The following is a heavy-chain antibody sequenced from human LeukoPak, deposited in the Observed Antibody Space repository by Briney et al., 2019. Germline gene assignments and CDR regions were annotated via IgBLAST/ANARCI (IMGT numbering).Heavy chain of an antibody. Sequence: SETLSLTCAVSGYSISSGYYWGWIRQPPGKGLEWIGSTYHSGSTYYNPSLKSRVTISVDTSKNQFSLKLSSVTAADTAVYYCASLYKTYYRAVGGKGTTVTVSS. V-gene: IGHV4-38-2*01. J-gene: IGHJ6*03. CDR2: TYHSGST. CDR3: ASLYKTYYRAV. D-gene: IGHD3-10*01. CDR1: GYSISSGYY.